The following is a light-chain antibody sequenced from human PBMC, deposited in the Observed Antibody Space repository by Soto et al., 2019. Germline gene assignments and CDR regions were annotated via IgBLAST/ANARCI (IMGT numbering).Light chain of an antibody. CDR3: KQVGYPPP. V-gene: IGKV3D-20*01. CDR2: DAS. J-gene: IGKJ4*01. CDR1: QSLSSNF. Sequence: EIVLTQSPATLSLSPGERVTLSCGASQSLSSNFIAWYQQRPGLAPRLLIFDASTRATGIPDRFSGSGSGKNFPLHINQPGPEDFAIYYLKQVGYPPPFGGGPK.